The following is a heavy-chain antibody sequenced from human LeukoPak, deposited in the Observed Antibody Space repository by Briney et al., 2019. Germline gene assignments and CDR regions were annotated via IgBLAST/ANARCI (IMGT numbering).Heavy chain of an antibody. V-gene: IGHV3-23*01. D-gene: IGHD1-26*01. CDR2: ISGSGGST. J-gene: IGHJ4*02. CDR3: ARGRTGGSYLQGY. CDR1: GFTFSSYA. Sequence: GGSLRLSCAASGFTFSSYAMSWVRQAPGKGLEWVSAISGSGGSTYYADSVKGRFTISRDNSKNTLYLQMNSLRAEDTAVYYCARGRTGGSYLQGYWGQGTLVTVSS.